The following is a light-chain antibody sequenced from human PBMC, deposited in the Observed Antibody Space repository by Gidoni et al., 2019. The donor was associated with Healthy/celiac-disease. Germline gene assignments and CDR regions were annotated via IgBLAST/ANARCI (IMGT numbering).Light chain of an antibody. V-gene: IGKV3-15*01. CDR2: GAS. J-gene: IGKJ1*01. CDR1: QSVNSN. CDR3: QQYSNWPWT. Sequence: EIVMTQSPATLSVSPGERATLSCRASQSVNSNLAWYQQKPGQAPRLLIYGASTRATGIPARFSGSGSGTEFTLTISSLRSEDFAVYYCQQYSNWPWTFGQGTKVEIK.